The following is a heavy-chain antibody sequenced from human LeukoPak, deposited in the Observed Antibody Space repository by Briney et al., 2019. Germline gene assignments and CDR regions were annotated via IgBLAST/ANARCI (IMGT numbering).Heavy chain of an antibody. CDR2: IYYSGST. CDR1: GGSISSGGYY. Sequence: PSQTLSLTCTVSGGSISSGGYYWSWIRQRPGKGLEWIGYIYYSGSTYYNPSLKGRVTISEDKSENQFSLKLSSVTAADTAVYYCARGYSTSWYKFDYWGQGTLATVSS. CDR3: ARGYSTSWYKFDY. D-gene: IGHD6-13*01. J-gene: IGHJ4*02. V-gene: IGHV4-31*03.